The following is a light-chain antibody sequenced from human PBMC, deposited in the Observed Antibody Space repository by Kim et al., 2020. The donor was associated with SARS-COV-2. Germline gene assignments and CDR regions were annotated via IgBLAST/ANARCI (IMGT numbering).Light chain of an antibody. V-gene: IGLV1-47*01. CDR1: RSNIGDNY. CDR3: AAWDDSLTGPNWV. Sequence: QPVLTQPPSASGPPGQSVTISCSGSRSNIGDNYVYWYQQLSGTAPKLLIYRDDQRPSRVPDRFSGSKSGTSASLAISGLRSEDEADYYCAAWDDSLTGPNWVFGGGTQLTVL. CDR2: RDD. J-gene: IGLJ3*02.